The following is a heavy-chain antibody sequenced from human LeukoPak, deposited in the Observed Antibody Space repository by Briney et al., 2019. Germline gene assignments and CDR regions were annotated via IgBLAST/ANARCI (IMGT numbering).Heavy chain of an antibody. CDR3: VRGPTVTTRDGY. CDR1: GFTFSSYA. V-gene: IGHV3-23*01. J-gene: IGHJ4*02. CDR2: ISGSSSSI. D-gene: IGHD4-17*01. Sequence: GGSLRLSCAASGFTFSSYAMSWVRQAPGKGLEWVSAISGSSSSIYYADSVKGRFTISRDNAKNSLYLQMNSLRAEDTAIYYCVRGPTVTTRDGYWGQGTLVTVSS.